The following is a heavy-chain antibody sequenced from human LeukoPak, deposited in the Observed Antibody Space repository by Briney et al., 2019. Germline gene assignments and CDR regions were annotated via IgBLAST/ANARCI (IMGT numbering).Heavy chain of an antibody. CDR3: ARVGRAAAGTY. Sequence: TSETLSLTCAVYGGSFSGYYWSWIRQPPGKGLEWIGEINHSGSTNYNPSLKSRVTISADTSKNQFSLKLSSVTAADTAVYYCARVGRAAAGTYWGQGTLVTVSS. CDR1: GGSFSGYY. D-gene: IGHD6-13*01. J-gene: IGHJ4*02. CDR2: INHSGST. V-gene: IGHV4-34*01.